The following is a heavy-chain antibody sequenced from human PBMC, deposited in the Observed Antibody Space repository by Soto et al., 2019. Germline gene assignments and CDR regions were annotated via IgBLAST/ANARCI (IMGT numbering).Heavy chain of an antibody. Sequence: QVQLVQSGAEVKEPGASVRVSCKASGYTFQNYHMHWVRQAPGQGLEWMGIIHPSGETTTYAQKFQGRLDMTRDTSMRTAYMELSSLTSEDTAVYYCARDLWGSWTVDYWGQGTLVTVSS. CDR2: IHPSGETT. V-gene: IGHV1-46*02. CDR1: GYTFQNYH. J-gene: IGHJ4*02. CDR3: ARDLWGSWTVDY. D-gene: IGHD3-16*01.